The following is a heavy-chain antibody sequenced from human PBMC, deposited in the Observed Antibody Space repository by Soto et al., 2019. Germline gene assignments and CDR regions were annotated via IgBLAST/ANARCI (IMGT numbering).Heavy chain of an antibody. Sequence: PGGSRRRSWLASGFTFNNFAITWVRHVPGRGLGWVASLDGAGGSTYYAESVRGRFSISRDNSQNTLFLQMKRLTVDDTAIYYCAAPRDEYGSGVSWFTYGMDIWGQGTTVTVSS. V-gene: IGHV3-23*01. CDR3: AAPRDEYGSGVSWFTYGMDI. D-gene: IGHD3-10*01. CDR2: LDGAGGST. CDR1: GFTFNNFA. J-gene: IGHJ6*02.